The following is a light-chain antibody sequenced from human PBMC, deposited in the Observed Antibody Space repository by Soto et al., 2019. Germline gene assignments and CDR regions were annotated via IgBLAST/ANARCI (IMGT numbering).Light chain of an antibody. CDR3: QQYNNWPPWT. CDR2: GAS. CDR1: QSVSNN. V-gene: IGKV3-15*01. J-gene: IGKJ1*01. Sequence: EIVMTQSPATLSVSPGERATLSCRASQSVSNNLPWYQQKPGQAPRLLVYGASTRATGIPARFSGSGSGTEFTLTISSLQSEDSAVYYCQQYNNWPPWTFGQGTKVEIK.